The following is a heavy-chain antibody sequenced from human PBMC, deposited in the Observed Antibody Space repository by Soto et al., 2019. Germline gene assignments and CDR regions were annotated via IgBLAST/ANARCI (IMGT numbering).Heavy chain of an antibody. Sequence: QVQLVESGGGVVQPGGSLRLSCAASGFTLRPYGMHWVRQAPGKGLEWVAFISNDGSNKYYADSVKGRFSISRDNSKNSLYLQMNSLRAEDTGVYYCAKDGGTTPVDGVTNWFGSWGQGTLVTVSS. V-gene: IGHV3-30*18. D-gene: IGHD1-1*01. J-gene: IGHJ5*01. CDR2: ISNDGSNK. CDR3: AKDGGTTPVDGVTNWFGS. CDR1: GFTLRPYG.